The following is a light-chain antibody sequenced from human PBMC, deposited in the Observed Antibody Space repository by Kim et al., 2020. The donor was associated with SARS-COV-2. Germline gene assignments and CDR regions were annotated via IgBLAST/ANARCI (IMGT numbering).Light chain of an antibody. V-gene: IGLV3-21*04. CDR2: YDS. CDR1: NIGSKS. CDR3: QVWDSSSDHPGWV. J-gene: IGLJ3*02. Sequence: SYELTQPPSVSEAPGKTARITCGGNNIGSKSVHWYQQKPGQAPVLVIYYDSDRPSGIPERFSGSNSGNTATLTISRVEAGDEADYYCQVWDSSSDHPGWVFGGGTQLTVL.